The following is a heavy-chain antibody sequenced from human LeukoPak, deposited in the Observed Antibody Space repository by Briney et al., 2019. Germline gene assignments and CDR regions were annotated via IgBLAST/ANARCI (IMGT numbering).Heavy chain of an antibody. J-gene: IGHJ6*03. CDR3: ARDDLTGYYAHCYMDV. CDR1: GGTFSSYA. CDR2: IIPIFGTA. V-gene: IGHV1-69*05. Sequence: ASVKVSCKASGGTFSSYAISWVRQAPGQGLEWMGRIIPIFGTANYAQKFQGRVTITTDESTSTAYMELSSLRSEDTAVYYCARDDLTGYYAHCYMDVWGKGTTVTVSS. D-gene: IGHD3-9*01.